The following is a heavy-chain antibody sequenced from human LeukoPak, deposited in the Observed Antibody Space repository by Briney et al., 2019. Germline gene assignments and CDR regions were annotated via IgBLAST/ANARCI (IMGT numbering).Heavy chain of an antibody. Sequence: SETLSLTCTVSGGSISSYYWSWIRQPPGKGLEWIGLISYSGTTNYNPSLKSRVTISLDTSKKQFSLKLSSVSAADTAAYYCAGGDSSGWTDFDYWGQGTLVTVSS. D-gene: IGHD6-19*01. V-gene: IGHV4-59*08. J-gene: IGHJ4*02. CDR3: AGGDSSGWTDFDY. CDR2: ISYSGTT. CDR1: GGSISSYY.